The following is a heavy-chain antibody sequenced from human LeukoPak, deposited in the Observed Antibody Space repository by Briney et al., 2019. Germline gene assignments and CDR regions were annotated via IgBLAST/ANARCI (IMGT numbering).Heavy chain of an antibody. V-gene: IGHV4-59*01. Sequence: SETLSLTCTVTGGSIANYFWSWVRQPPGKGLEWIGYIYHSGNTNYNPSLKSRVTISVDTSKNQFSLKLNSVTAADTAVYYCARTGSWYYYFDYWGQGTLVTVSS. CDR1: GGSIANYF. D-gene: IGHD6-13*01. J-gene: IGHJ4*02. CDR2: IYHSGNT. CDR3: ARTGSWYYYFDY.